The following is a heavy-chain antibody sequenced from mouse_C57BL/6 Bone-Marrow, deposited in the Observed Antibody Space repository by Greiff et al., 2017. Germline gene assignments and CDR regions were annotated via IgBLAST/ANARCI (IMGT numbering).Heavy chain of an antibody. CDR3: TTIYYHGSSPLDY. D-gene: IGHD1-1*01. V-gene: IGHV14-4*01. CDR2: IDPENGDT. Sequence: VQLQQSGAELVRPGASVKLSCTASGFNIKDDYMHWVKQRPEQGLEWIGWIDPENGDTEYASKFQGKATITADTSSNTAYLQLSSLTSEDTAVYYCTTIYYHGSSPLDYWGQGTTLTVSS. J-gene: IGHJ2*01. CDR1: GFNIKDDY.